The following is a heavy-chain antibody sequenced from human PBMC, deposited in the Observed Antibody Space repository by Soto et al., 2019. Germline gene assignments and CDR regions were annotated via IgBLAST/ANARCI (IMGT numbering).Heavy chain of an antibody. CDR1: GFTFSNYG. D-gene: IGHD1-1*01. CDR3: XXXXXXXXXHWTADY. J-gene: IGHJ4*02. V-gene: IGHV3-33*01. Sequence: QVQVVESGGGVVQPGRSLRLSCATSGFTFSNYGMHWVRQAPGKGLEWVAVIWYDGSNTYYADSVKGRFTISRDNSKXXXXXXXXXXXXXXXXXXXXXXXXXXXXXHWTADYWGQGTLVTVSS. CDR2: IWYDGSNT.